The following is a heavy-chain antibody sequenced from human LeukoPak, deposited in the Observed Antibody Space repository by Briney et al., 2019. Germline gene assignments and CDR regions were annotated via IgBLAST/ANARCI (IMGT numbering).Heavy chain of an antibody. CDR2: ISSSGSTI. CDR1: GFTFSDYY. D-gene: IGHD6-13*01. CDR3: AGYAAAAGHRVDY. Sequence: GGSLRLSCAASGFTFSDYYMSWIRQAPGKGLEWVSYISSSGSTIYYADSVKGRFTISRDNAKNSLYLQMNSLRAEDTAVYYCAGYAAAAGHRVDYWGQGTLVTVSS. V-gene: IGHV3-11*04. J-gene: IGHJ4*02.